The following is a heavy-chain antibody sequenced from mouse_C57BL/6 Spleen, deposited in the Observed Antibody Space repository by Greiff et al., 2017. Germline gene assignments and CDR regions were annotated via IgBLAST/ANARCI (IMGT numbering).Heavy chain of an antibody. CDR1: GYTFTSYW. J-gene: IGHJ2*01. CDR2: INPSNGGT. Sequence: VQLQQSGAELAKPGASVKLSCKASGYTFTSYWMHWVKQRPGQGLEWIGNINPSNGGTNYNEKFKSKATLTVDKSSSTAYMQLSSLTSEDSAVYYCARGITTVVVDYWGQGTTLTVSS. CDR3: ARGITTVVVDY. V-gene: IGHV1-53*01. D-gene: IGHD1-1*01.